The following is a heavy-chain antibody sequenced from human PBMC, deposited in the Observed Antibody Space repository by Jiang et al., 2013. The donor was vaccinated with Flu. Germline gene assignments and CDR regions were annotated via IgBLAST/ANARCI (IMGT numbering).Heavy chain of an antibody. CDR2: ISYDGINK. J-gene: IGHJ4*02. Sequence: VQLVESGGGVVQPGRSLRLSCAASGFTFSNYVMHWVRQAPGEGLEWVALISYDGINKYYADSVKGRFAIFRDNSKNTLYLQMNSLRTEDTSVYYCAREHTYGDWITPYFDYWGQGTLVTVSS. V-gene: IGHV3-30*09. CDR1: GFTFSNYV. D-gene: IGHD4-17*01. CDR3: AREHTYGDWITPYFDY.